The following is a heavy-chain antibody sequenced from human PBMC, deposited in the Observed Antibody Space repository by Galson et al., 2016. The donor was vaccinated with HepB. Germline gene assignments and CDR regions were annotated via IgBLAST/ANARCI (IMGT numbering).Heavy chain of an antibody. CDR2: ISSSSFFI. V-gene: IGHV3-21*01. D-gene: IGHD3-3*01. CDR3: ARVAAKESWGNTILGVVSNWFDP. J-gene: IGHJ5*02. CDR1: GFTFSTYT. Sequence: SLRLSWAASGFTFSTYTMNWVRQAPGRGLEWVSSISSSSFFIYYADTVKGRFTISRDNANNSLYLQMNRLRAEDTAVYYCARVAAKESWGNTILGVVSNWFDPWGQGTLVTVSS.